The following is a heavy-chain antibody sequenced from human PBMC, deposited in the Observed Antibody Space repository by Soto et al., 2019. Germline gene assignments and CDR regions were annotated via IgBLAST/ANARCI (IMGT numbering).Heavy chain of an antibody. V-gene: IGHV4-61*01. CDR2: IYYSGST. J-gene: IGHJ6*02. D-gene: IGHD5-12*01. CDR1: GGSVSSGSYY. CDR3: ARGVEMATIGYYYGMDV. Sequence: SETLSLTCTVSGGSVSSGSYYWSWIRQPPGKGLEWIGYIYYSGSTNYDPSLKSRVTISVDTSKNQFSLKLSSVTAADTAVYYCARGVEMATIGYYYGMDVWGQGTTVTVSS.